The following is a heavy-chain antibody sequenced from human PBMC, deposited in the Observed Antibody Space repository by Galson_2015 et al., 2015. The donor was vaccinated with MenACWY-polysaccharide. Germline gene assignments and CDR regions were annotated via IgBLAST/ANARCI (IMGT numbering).Heavy chain of an antibody. CDR1: GGSISGYY. CDR3: ARDTTGIAASAVY. V-gene: IGHV4-4*07. Sequence: ETLSLTCSISGGSISGYYWSWIRQPAGKGLEWVGRVYAGVSTTYNPSLKSRVTISIDTSKNQFSLKLTSVTAADTAVYFCARDTTGIAASAVYWGQGTLVTVSS. J-gene: IGHJ4*02. CDR2: VYAGVST. D-gene: IGHD6-13*01.